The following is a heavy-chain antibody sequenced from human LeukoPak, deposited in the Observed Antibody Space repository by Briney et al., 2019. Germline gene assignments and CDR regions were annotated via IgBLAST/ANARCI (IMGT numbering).Heavy chain of an antibody. Sequence: PLETLSLTCTLSGGSISKYYWSWIRQSPGKGLEWIGYIYYSGSTNYNLSLKSRVTISVDTSKNQFSLKLRSVTAADTAVYYCARDQRSYNYDSSGYGPAFDPWGPGTLVTVSS. CDR1: GGSISKYY. J-gene: IGHJ5*02. CDR2: IYYSGST. CDR3: ARDQRSYNYDSSGYGPAFDP. D-gene: IGHD3-22*01. V-gene: IGHV4-59*01.